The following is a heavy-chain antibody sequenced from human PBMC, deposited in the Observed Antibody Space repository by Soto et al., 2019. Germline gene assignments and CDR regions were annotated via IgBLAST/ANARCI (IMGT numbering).Heavy chain of an antibody. D-gene: IGHD1-26*01. CDR3: AKEGQMKVSTSPDY. Sequence: QVQLVESGGGVVQPGRSLRPSCAASGFTFSSYGMHWVRQAPGKGLEWVAVISYDGRKQYYADSVKGRFTISRDNSKNTLYLQMNSLRVEDTAVYYCAKEGQMKVSTSPDYWGQGTLVTVSS. CDR2: ISYDGRKQ. V-gene: IGHV3-30*18. CDR1: GFTFSSYG. J-gene: IGHJ4*02.